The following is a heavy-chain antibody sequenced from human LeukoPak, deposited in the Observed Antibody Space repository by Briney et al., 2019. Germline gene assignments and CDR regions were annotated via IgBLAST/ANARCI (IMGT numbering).Heavy chain of an antibody. CDR1: GFTFTNYA. J-gene: IGHJ5*02. D-gene: IGHD2-2*01. CDR3: ARGRLGYCSSTSCFHGGFDP. Sequence: GGSLRLSCAASGFTFTNYAMSWVRQIPGKGLEWVSVISGSGGNTYYADSVKGRFTISRDNAKNSLYLQMNSLRAEDTAVYYCARGRLGYCSSTSCFHGGFDPWGQGTLVTVSS. CDR2: ISGSGGNT. V-gene: IGHV3-23*01.